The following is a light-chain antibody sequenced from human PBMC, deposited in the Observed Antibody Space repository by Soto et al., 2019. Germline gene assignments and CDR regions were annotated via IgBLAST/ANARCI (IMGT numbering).Light chain of an antibody. Sequence: QSALTQPPSASGSPGQSVTISCTGTSSDVGNYNYVSWYQQHPGKAPKLMIYEVFKRPLGVPDRFSDSKSGNTASLTVSGLQAEDEADYYCSSYTGSNNLLYVFGTGTQLTVL. V-gene: IGLV2-8*01. J-gene: IGLJ1*01. CDR2: EVF. CDR1: SSDVGNYNY. CDR3: SSYTGSNNLLYV.